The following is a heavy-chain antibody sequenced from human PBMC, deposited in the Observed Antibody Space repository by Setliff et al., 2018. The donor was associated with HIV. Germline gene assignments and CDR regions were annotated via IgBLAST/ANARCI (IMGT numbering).Heavy chain of an antibody. J-gene: IGHJ4*02. CDR1: GESFSDYY. CDR3: ARAPITIFGVIIIPVYFDY. D-gene: IGHD3-3*01. V-gene: IGHV4-59*01. Sequence: SETLSLTCAVYGESFSDYYWSWIRQPPGKGLEWIGCLYNSGSTNYNPSLKSRVTISVDASKNQFSLKLSSVTAADTAVYYCARAPITIFGVIIIPVYFDYWGQGTLVTVSS. CDR2: LYNSGST.